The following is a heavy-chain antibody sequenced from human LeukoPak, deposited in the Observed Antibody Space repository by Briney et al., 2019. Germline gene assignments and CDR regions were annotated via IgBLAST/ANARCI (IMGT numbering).Heavy chain of an antibody. CDR1: QFTFSSYN. CDR2: IDSSSSSI. CDR3: ARDAYNWHDYGWFDP. J-gene: IGHJ5*02. Sequence: GGSLRLSFADSQFTFSSYNMNWVRQPPGKGLEWVSYIDSSSSSIYYADSVKGRFTISRDNAKNSLYLQMNSLRAEDTAVYYCARDAYNWHDYGWFDPWGQGTLVIVSS. D-gene: IGHD1-1*01. V-gene: IGHV3-48*01.